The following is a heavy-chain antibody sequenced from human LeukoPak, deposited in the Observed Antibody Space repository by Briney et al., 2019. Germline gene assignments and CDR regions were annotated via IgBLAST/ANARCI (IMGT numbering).Heavy chain of an antibody. Sequence: KTGGSLRLSCAASGFTFSSYSMNWVRQAPGKGLEWVSSISSSSSYIYYADSVKGRFTISRDNAKNSLYLQMNSLRAEDTAVYYCVRDKIVGATNFDYWGQGTLVTVSS. CDR3: VRDKIVGATNFDY. J-gene: IGHJ4*02. D-gene: IGHD1-26*01. CDR1: GFTFSSYS. CDR2: ISSSSSYI. V-gene: IGHV3-21*01.